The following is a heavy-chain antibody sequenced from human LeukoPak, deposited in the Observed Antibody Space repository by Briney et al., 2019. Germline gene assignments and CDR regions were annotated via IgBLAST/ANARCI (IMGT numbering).Heavy chain of an antibody. CDR1: GGSISSYY. D-gene: IGHD4/OR15-4a*01. Sequence: SETLSLTCTVSGGSISSYYWSWLRQPPGRGLEWIGYIYYSGSPNYNPSLKSRVTISVDTSKNQFSLKLSSVTAADTAVYYCARVAADYYYYYGMDVWGQGTTVTVSS. J-gene: IGHJ6*02. CDR2: IYYSGSP. V-gene: IGHV4-59*01. CDR3: ARVAADYYYYYGMDV.